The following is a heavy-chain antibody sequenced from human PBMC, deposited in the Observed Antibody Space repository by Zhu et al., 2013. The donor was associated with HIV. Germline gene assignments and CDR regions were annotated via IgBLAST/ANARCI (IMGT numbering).Heavy chain of an antibody. J-gene: IGHJ4*02. Sequence: QVQLVQSGAEVKTPGASVKVSCKASGYTFTSYSISWVRQAPGQGLEWMGWISTYNGDTNYAQKLRGRVTMTTDTSTSTAYLEVRSLRSDDTAVYYCARDLRVVAALGSVYWGQGTLVTVSS. V-gene: IGHV1-18*01. CDR3: ARDLRVVAALGSVY. CDR1: GYTFTSYS. CDR2: ISTYNGDT. D-gene: IGHD2-15*01.